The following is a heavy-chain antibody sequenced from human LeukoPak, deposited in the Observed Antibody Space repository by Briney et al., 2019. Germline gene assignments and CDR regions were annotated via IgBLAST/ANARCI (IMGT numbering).Heavy chain of an antibody. CDR2: ISNSGSTV. Sequence: GGSLRLSCVASGFTFSDYYMGWIRQAPGKGLEWVAHISNSGSTVYYAESVRGRFTISRDNAKNSLYLQMNSLRAEDTAVYYCARDEWTAAGTGGPGMYYWGQGTLVTVSS. J-gene: IGHJ4*02. V-gene: IGHV3-11*04. CDR3: ARDEWTAAGTGGPGMYY. D-gene: IGHD6-13*01. CDR1: GFTFSDYY.